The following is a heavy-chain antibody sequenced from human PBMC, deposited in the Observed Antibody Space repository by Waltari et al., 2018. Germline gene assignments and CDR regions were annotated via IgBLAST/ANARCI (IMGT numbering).Heavy chain of an antibody. J-gene: IGHJ4*02. D-gene: IGHD6-13*01. CDR1: GFSFSSYA. V-gene: IGHV3-23*03. CDR2: IYSGCST. CDR3: AKSPGIAAAGPVDY. Sequence: EVQLLESGGGLVQPGGSLRLSCEASGFSFSSYAMSWVRQAPGKGLEWVSVIYSGCSTYYADSVKGRFTISRDNSKNTLYLQMNSLRAEDTAVYYCAKSPGIAAAGPVDYWGQGTLVTVSS.